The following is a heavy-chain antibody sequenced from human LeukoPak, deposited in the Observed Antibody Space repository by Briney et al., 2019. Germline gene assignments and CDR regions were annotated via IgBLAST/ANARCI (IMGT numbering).Heavy chain of an antibody. J-gene: IGHJ4*02. CDR1: GFTFSDYY. V-gene: IGHV3-11*01. CDR3: AKDGCSSTICYSFDY. D-gene: IGHD2-2*01. CDR2: ISSSGSTI. Sequence: GGSLRLSCAASGFTFSDYYMSWIRQAPGKGLEWVSYISSSGSTIYYADSVKGRFTISRDNSKNTLYLQMNSLRAEDTALYYCAKDGCSSTICYSFDYWGQGTLVTVSS.